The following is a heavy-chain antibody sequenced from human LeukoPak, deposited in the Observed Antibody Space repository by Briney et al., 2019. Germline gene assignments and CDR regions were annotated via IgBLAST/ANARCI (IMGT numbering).Heavy chain of an antibody. J-gene: IGHJ4*02. CDR1: GYTFTGYY. Sequence: ASVKVSCKASGYTFTGYYMHWVRQAPGQGLEWMGWINPNSGGTNYAQKFQGRVTMTRDTSISTAYMELRSLRSDDTAVYYCARALLWFGEQSVYFDYWGQGTLVTVSS. D-gene: IGHD3-10*01. CDR3: ARALLWFGEQSVYFDY. CDR2: INPNSGGT. V-gene: IGHV1-2*02.